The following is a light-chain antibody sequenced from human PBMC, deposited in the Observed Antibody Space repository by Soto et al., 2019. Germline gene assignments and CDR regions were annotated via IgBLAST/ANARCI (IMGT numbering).Light chain of an antibody. V-gene: IGLV2-14*03. CDR3: RSYSSSRNLL. J-gene: IGLJ2*01. CDR2: DVN. Sequence: QSALTQPASVSGSPGQSSTISCTGSSSDIGGYNYVSWYQQHPGKAPKLMIYDVNNRPSGVSDRFSGSKSGSTASLTISGLQAEDEADYYCRSYSSSRNLLFGGGTKLTVL. CDR1: SSDIGGYNY.